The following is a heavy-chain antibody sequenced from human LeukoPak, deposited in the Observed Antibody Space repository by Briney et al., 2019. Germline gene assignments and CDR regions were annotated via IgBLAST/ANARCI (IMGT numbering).Heavy chain of an antibody. CDR2: ISWNSGSI. V-gene: IGHV3-9*01. Sequence: GGSLRLSCAASGFTFDVYAMHWVRQAPGKGLEWVSGISWNSGSIGYADSVKGRFTISRDNAKNSLYLQMNSLRAEDTALYYCAKGYCSSTSSCEFDYWGQGTLVTVSS. CDR3: AKGYCSSTSSCEFDY. D-gene: IGHD2-2*01. CDR1: GFTFDVYA. J-gene: IGHJ4*02.